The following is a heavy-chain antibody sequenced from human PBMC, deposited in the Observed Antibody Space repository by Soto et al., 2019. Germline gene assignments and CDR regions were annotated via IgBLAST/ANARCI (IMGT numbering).Heavy chain of an antibody. J-gene: IGHJ5*02. CDR2: IYYSGST. CDR3: ARHYSVVANWFDP. D-gene: IGHD3-22*01. Sequence: PSETLSLTCAVSGGSISSGGYYWSWIRQPPGKGLEWIGYIYYSGSTNYNPSLKSRVTISVDTSKNQFSLKLSSVTAADTAVYYCARHYSVVANWFDPWGQGTLVTVSS. CDR1: GGSISSGGYY. V-gene: IGHV4-61*08.